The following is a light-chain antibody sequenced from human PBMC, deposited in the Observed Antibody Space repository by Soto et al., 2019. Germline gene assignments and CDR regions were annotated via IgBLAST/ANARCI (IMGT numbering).Light chain of an antibody. V-gene: IGLV1-40*01. Sequence: QAVLTQPPSLSGAPGQRVTISCTGSSANIGAGYDVHRYQQLPGTAPKLLIYGNRNRPSGVPDRFSGSKSGTSVSLAIAGLQAEDEADYYCQSYARSLSGYGVFGGGTQLTVL. CDR3: QSYARSLSGYGV. J-gene: IGLJ3*02. CDR1: SANIGAGYD. CDR2: GNR.